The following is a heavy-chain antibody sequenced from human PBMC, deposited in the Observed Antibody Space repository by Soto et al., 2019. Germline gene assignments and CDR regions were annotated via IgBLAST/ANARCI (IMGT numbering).Heavy chain of an antibody. J-gene: IGHJ4*01. Sequence: SGGSLRLSCAASGFTFSSYAMSWVRQAPGKGLEWVGRVKSKADGGSGDYAAPVKGRFVVSRDDSKDIVYLQMNSLKIEDTGVYYCTTDSRTTLPEIRFDYWGHGTQVTVSS. CDR3: TTDSRTTLPEIRFDY. V-gene: IGHV3-15*01. D-gene: IGHD1-26*01. CDR1: GFTFSSYA. CDR2: VKSKADGGSG.